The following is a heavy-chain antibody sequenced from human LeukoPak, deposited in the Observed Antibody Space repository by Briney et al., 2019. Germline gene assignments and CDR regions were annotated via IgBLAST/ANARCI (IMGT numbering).Heavy chain of an antibody. CDR3: ARASGFVGSTSTYYFDY. V-gene: IGHV4-59*01. Sequence: SETLSLTCTVSGGSISSYYWSWIRQPPGKGLEWIGYIYYSGSTNYNPSLKSRVTISVDTSKNQFSLKLSSVTAADTAVYYCARASGFVGSTSTYYFDYWGQGTLVTVSS. CDR2: IYYSGST. J-gene: IGHJ4*02. D-gene: IGHD2-2*01. CDR1: GGSISSYY.